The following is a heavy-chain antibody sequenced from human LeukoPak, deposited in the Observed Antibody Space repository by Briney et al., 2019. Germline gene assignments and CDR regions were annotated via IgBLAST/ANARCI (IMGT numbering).Heavy chain of an antibody. Sequence: GGSLRLSCAASGFTFSDYYMSWIRQAPGKGLEWVSYISSSGSTIYYADSVKGRFTISRDNAKISLYLQMNSLRAEDTALYYCTRGGYYDNSGASDYWGQGTLVTVSS. CDR2: ISSSGSTI. V-gene: IGHV3-11*01. D-gene: IGHD3-22*01. CDR1: GFTFSDYY. J-gene: IGHJ4*02. CDR3: TRGGYYDNSGASDY.